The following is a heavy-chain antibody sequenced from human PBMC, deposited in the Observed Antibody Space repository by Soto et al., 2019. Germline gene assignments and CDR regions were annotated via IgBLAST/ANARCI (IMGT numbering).Heavy chain of an antibody. CDR1: GGTFSSYA. D-gene: IGHD6-13*01. CDR3: ASLRQQLKNWFDP. V-gene: IGHV1-69*06. Sequence: ASVKVSCKASGGTFSSYAISWVRQAPGQGLEWMGGIIPIFGTANYAQKFQGRVTITADKSTSTAYMELSSLRSEDTAVYYCASLRQQLKNWFDPWGQGTLVTVSS. CDR2: IIPIFGTA. J-gene: IGHJ5*02.